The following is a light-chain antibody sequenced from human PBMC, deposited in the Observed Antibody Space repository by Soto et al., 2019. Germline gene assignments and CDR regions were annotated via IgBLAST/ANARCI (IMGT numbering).Light chain of an antibody. CDR1: QSVSNR. J-gene: IGKJ1*01. CDR2: DAS. Sequence: DIQMTQSPSTLSASVGDRVTITCRASQSVSNRLAWYQQKPGKAPNLLIYDASSLESGVPSRFSGSGSGTEFTLTISSLQPDDFATYSCQQYTPNSRTFGQGTKVDIK. CDR3: QQYTPNSRT. V-gene: IGKV1-5*01.